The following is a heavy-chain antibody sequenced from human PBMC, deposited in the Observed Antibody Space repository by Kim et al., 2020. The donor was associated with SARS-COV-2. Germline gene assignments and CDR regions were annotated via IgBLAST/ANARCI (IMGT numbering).Heavy chain of an antibody. Sequence: GGSLRLSCAASGFSFSSYSMNWVRQAPGKGLEWVSYIGGADNIHYADSVKGRFTISRDNAYNSLYLQMNSLRDEDTAVYYCARDLNWAFDIWGQGIMVTVSS. J-gene: IGHJ3*02. CDR3: ARDLNWAFDI. CDR1: GFSFSSYS. CDR2: IGGADNI. V-gene: IGHV3-48*02.